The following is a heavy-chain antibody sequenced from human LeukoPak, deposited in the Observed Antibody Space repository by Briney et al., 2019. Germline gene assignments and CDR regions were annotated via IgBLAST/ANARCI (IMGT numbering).Heavy chain of an antibody. CDR3: ARGSFDRNYDFWSGYYTNWFDP. D-gene: IGHD3-3*01. Sequence: SENLSLTCTVSGGSISSYYWRWIRQPPGKGLEWIGYIYYSGSTNYNPSLKSRVTISVDTSKNQFSLKLSSVTAADTAVYYCARGSFDRNYDFWSGYYTNWFDPWGQGTLVTVSS. V-gene: IGHV4-59*01. CDR2: IYYSGST. CDR1: GGSISSYY. J-gene: IGHJ5*02.